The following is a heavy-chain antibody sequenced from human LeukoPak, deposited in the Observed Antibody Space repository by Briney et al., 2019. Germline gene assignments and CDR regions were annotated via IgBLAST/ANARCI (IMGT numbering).Heavy chain of an antibody. CDR3: ARESSSWYYFDY. Sequence: GGSLRLSCAASGFTVSSNYMSWVRQAPGKGLESVSVIYSGGSTYYADSVKGRFTISMDNSKNTLYLQMNSLRAEDTAVYYCARESSSWYYFDYWGQGTLVTVSS. D-gene: IGHD6-13*01. J-gene: IGHJ4*02. V-gene: IGHV3-53*01. CDR1: GFTVSSNY. CDR2: IYSGGST.